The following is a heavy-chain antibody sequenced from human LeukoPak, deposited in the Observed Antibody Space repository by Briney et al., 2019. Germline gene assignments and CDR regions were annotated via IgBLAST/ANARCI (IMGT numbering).Heavy chain of an antibody. CDR1: GYTFTSYD. CDR2: MNPNSGNT. J-gene: IGHJ6*03. D-gene: IGHD3-3*01. Sequence: ASVKVSCKASGYTFTSYDINWVRQATGQGLEWMGWMNPNSGNTGYAQKFQGRVTMTGNTSISTAYMELSSLRSEDTAVYYCARAIYGAFWSGYYLGYYYYYMDVWGKGTTVTVSS. V-gene: IGHV1-8*01. CDR3: ARAIYGAFWSGYYLGYYYYYMDV.